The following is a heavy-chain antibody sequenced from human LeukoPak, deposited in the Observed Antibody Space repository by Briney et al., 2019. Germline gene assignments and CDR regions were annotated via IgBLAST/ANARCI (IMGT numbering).Heavy chain of an antibody. CDR1: GFTFSDYY. D-gene: IGHD1-26*01. CDR3: ARQRDATTIFTI. V-gene: IGHV3-66*04. Sequence: PGRSLRLSCAASGFTFSDYYMSWVRQAPGKGLEWVSAIYSGGTTYYADSVKGRFTISRDNSKNTVYLQMNSLRAEDTAVYYCARQRDATTIFTIWGQGTMVTVSS. J-gene: IGHJ3*02. CDR2: IYSGGTT.